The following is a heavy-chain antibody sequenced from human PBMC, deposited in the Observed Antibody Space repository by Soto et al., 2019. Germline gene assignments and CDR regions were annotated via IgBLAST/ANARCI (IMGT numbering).Heavy chain of an antibody. CDR2: INPSGGST. J-gene: IGHJ3*02. Sequence: ASVKVSCKASGYTFTSYYMHWVRQAPGQGLEWMGIINPSGGSTSYAQKFQGRVTMTRNTSISTAYMELSSLRSGDTAVYYCATSPRYCSGGSCYFGAFDIWGQGTMVT. V-gene: IGHV1-46*01. CDR3: ATSPRYCSGGSCYFGAFDI. CDR1: GYTFTSYY. D-gene: IGHD2-15*01.